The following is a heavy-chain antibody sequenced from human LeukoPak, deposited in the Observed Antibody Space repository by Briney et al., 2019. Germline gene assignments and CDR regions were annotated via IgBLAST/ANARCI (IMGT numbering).Heavy chain of an antibody. V-gene: IGHV3-33*06. CDR2: IWYDGSNK. CDR3: AKAAQSRLRYYGSGSYEDY. Sequence: PGGSLRLSCAASGFTFSSYGMHRVRQAPGKGLEWVADIWYDGSNKYYADSVKGRFTISRDNSKNTLYLQMNSLRAEDTAVYYCAKAAQSRLRYYGSGSYEDYWGQGTLVTVSS. CDR1: GFTFSSYG. J-gene: IGHJ4*02. D-gene: IGHD3-10*01.